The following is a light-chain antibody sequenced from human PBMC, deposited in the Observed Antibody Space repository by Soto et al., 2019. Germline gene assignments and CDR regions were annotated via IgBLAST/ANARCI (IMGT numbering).Light chain of an antibody. J-gene: IGKJ2*01. CDR1: QSVSSSY. CDR3: QQYGGSPPNT. Sequence: EIVLTQSPGTLSLSPGERATLSCRASQSVSSSYLAWYQQKPGQAPRLLIYAASSRATGIPDRFGGSGSGTDFTLTISRLEPEDFAVYYCQQYGGSPPNTFGQGTKLEIK. CDR2: AAS. V-gene: IGKV3-20*01.